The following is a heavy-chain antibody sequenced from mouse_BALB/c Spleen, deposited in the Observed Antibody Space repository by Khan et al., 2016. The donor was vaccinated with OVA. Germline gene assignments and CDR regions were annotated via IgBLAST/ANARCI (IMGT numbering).Heavy chain of an antibody. CDR3: LRDGAYHRNDGWFAY. CDR2: INPSNGYT. J-gene: IGHJ3*01. CDR1: GYTFTSYT. Sequence: VQLQQSGAELARPGASVKMSCKASGYTFTSYTIHWIKERPGQGLEWIGYINPSNGYTNYNQKFKDKATLTTDKSSNTAYLHRSSMTSDDSAVYNGLRDGAYHRNDGWFAYWGQGTLVTVSA. D-gene: IGHD2-14*01. V-gene: IGHV1-4*01.